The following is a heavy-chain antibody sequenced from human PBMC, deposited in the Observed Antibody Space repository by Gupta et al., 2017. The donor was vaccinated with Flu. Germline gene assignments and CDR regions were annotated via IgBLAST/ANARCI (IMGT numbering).Heavy chain of an antibody. CDR2: FDPEDGET. D-gene: IGHD2-2*01. CDR3: ATEHQGYCSSTSCYEGTNWFDP. V-gene: IGHV1-24*01. J-gene: IGHJ5*02. Sequence: WMGGFDPEDGETIYAQKFQGRVTMTEDTSTDTAYMELSSLRSEDTAVYYCATEHQGYCSSTSCYEGTNWFDPWGQGTLVTVSS.